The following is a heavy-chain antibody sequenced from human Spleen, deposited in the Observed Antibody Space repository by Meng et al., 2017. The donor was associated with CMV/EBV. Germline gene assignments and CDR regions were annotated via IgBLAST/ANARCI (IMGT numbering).Heavy chain of an antibody. CDR3: ARFLIQQRTFDY. D-gene: IGHD1-1*01. Sequence: TVAGGTISSDSYYWGWIRQPAGKGLEWIGRIYTSGSTNYNPSLKSRVIISVDTSKNQFSLKLSSVTAADTAVYYCARFLIQQRTFDYWGQGTLVTVSS. V-gene: IGHV4-61*02. CDR1: GGTISSDSYY. CDR2: IYTSGST. J-gene: IGHJ4*02.